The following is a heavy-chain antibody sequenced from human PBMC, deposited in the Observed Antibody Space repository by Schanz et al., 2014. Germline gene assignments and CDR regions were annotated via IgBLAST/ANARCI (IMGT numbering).Heavy chain of an antibody. CDR2: ISGTGSTP. CDR3: AKGRTVWSGSDRKYYFDY. CDR1: GFTFSNYA. D-gene: IGHD1-26*01. J-gene: IGHJ4*02. V-gene: IGHV3-23*04. Sequence: EVQLVESGGDLVQPGGSLSLSCAASGFTFSNYAMSWVRQAPGKGLDWVSIISGTGSTPYYADSVKGRYTISRDNSKNTLCLQMNSLRAEDTAIYYCAKGRTVWSGSDRKYYFDYWGQGTLVTVSS.